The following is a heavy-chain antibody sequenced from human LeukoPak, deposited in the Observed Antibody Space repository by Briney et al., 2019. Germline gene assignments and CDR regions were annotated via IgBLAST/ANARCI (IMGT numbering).Heavy chain of an antibody. CDR3: ARSRNSAVLTRMWFDP. D-gene: IGHD2-2*01. Sequence: PSETLSLTCTVSGGSISSYSWSWIRQVPGMGLEYIGKIDYTGTTNYNPSLKSRVTISIDTSKNQFSLSLSSVTAADTAVYYCARSRNSAVLTRMWFDPWGRGTLVTVSS. CDR2: IDYTGTT. J-gene: IGHJ5*02. CDR1: GGSISSYS. V-gene: IGHV4-59*08.